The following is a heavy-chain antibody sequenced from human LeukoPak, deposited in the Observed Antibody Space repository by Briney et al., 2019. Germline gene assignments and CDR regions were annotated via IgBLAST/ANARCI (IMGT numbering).Heavy chain of an antibody. CDR3: ARVARGYFDY. CDR2: INPSGGST. CDR1: GYTFTSYY. V-gene: IGHV1-46*01. D-gene: IGHD3-10*01. Sequence: ASVKVSCKASGYTFTSYYMHWVRQAPGQGLEWMGIINPSGGSTSYAQKFQGRVTMTRDMSTSTVYMELSSLRSDDTAVYYCARVARGYFDYWGQGTLVTVSS. J-gene: IGHJ4*02.